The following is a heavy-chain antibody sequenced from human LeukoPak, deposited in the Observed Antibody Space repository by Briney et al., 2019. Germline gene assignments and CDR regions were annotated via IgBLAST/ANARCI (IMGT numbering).Heavy chain of an antibody. CDR1: GGSISSYY. V-gene: IGHV4-59*01. D-gene: IGHD1-26*01. Sequence: SETLSLTRTVSGGSISSYYWSWIRQPPGKGLEWIGYIYYSGSTNYNPSLKSRVTISVDTSKNQFSLKLSSVTAADTAVYYCARARVTTNYYYYYMDVWGKGTTVTISS. CDR3: ARARVTTNYYYYYMDV. J-gene: IGHJ6*03. CDR2: IYYSGST.